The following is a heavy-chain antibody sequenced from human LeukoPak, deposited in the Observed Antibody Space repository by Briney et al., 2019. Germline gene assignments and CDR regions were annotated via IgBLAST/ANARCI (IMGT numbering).Heavy chain of an antibody. CDR2: IIPIFGTA. CDR3: ARGPPGPRYCSSTSCYTAEYFQH. V-gene: IGHV1-69*05. D-gene: IGHD2-2*02. CDR1: GYTFTGYY. Sequence: SVKVSCKASGYTFTGYYMHWVRQAPGQGLEWMGGIIPIFGTANYAQKFQGRVTITTDESTSTAYMELSSLRSEDTAVYYCARGPPGPRYCSSTSCYTAEYFQHWGQGTLVTVSS. J-gene: IGHJ1*01.